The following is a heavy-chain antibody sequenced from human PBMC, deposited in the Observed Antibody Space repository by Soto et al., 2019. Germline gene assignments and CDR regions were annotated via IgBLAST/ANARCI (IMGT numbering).Heavy chain of an antibody. V-gene: IGHV3-48*03. CDR1: GFTFNSHE. Sequence: EVQLVESGGGLVQPGGSLRLSCAGSGFTFNSHEMTWVRQAPGKGLEWISSISSSGGSIYYADSVKGRFTVSRDNAKNSLYLQMNSLRAEDTAVYYCARSWGLYCSSSRCYNPWFDPWGRGTLVTVSS. CDR3: ARSWGLYCSSSRCYNPWFDP. J-gene: IGHJ5*02. D-gene: IGHD2-2*02. CDR2: ISSSGGSI.